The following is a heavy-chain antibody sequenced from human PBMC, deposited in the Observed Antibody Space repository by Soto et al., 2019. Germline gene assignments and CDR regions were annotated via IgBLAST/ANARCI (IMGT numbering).Heavy chain of an antibody. CDR2: IIPIFGTA. Sequence: QVQLVQSGAEVKKPGSSVKVSCKASGGTFSSYAISWVRQAPGQGLEWMGGIIPIFGTANYAQKFQGRVTITADESTRTAYRELSSLRSEDTAVYYCASGNYYDSSGYYYEEFDYWGQGTLVTVSS. V-gene: IGHV1-69*12. CDR3: ASGNYYDSSGYYYEEFDY. J-gene: IGHJ4*02. CDR1: GGTFSSYA. D-gene: IGHD3-22*01.